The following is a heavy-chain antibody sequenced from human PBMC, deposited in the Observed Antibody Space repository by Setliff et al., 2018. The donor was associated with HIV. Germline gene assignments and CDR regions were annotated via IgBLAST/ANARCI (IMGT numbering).Heavy chain of an antibody. CDR3: ARDEPTGGIDY. V-gene: IGHV3-48*04. J-gene: IGHJ4*02. CDR2: ITGSGTTI. CDR1: GFTFSTYW. Sequence: GGSLRLSCAGTGFTFSTYWMSWVRQAPGKGLEWVSYITGSGTTIYYADSVKGRFTISRDNAKNSLHLQMNSLRVEDTAVYYCARDEPTGGIDYWGQGTLVTVSS. D-gene: IGHD3-10*01.